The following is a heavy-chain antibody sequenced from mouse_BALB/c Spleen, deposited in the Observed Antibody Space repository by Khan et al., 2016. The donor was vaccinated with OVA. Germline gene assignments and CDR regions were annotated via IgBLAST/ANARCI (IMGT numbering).Heavy chain of an antibody. CDR3: ARSFYYGAWFAY. Sequence: QVQLKESGPGLVAPSQTLSITCTVSGFSVTNYGVHWVRQPPGKGLEWLGVIWAGGSTNRNSALMSRLSISKDDSKSHVFLTMNSLQTDDTAIYYCARSFYYGAWFAYWGQGTLVTVSA. D-gene: IGHD1-1*01. CDR2: IWAGGST. V-gene: IGHV2-9*02. J-gene: IGHJ3*01. CDR1: GFSVTNYG.